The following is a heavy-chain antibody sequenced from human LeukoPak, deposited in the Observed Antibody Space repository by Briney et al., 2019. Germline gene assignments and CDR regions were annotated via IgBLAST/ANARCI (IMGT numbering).Heavy chain of an antibody. V-gene: IGHV3-30*01. CDR2: ISYDGSNK. D-gene: IGHD4-11*01. CDR1: GFTFSSYA. CDR3: ARAPTVALDY. Sequence: PGGSLRLSCAASGFTFSSYAMHRVRQAPGKGLEWVAVISYDGSNKYYADSVKGRFTISRDNSKNTLYLQMNSLRAEDTAAYYCARAPTVALDYWGQGTLVTVSS. J-gene: IGHJ4*02.